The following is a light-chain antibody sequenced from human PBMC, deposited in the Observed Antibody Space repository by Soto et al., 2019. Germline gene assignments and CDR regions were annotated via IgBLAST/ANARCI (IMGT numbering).Light chain of an antibody. CDR3: SSFAGSTNFAV. CDR2: EVI. Sequence: QSALTQPPSASGSPGQSVTISCTGTSSDVGGYNYVSWYQQHPGKAPKLMIYEVIKRPSGVPDRLSGSKSGNTASLTVSGLQAEDEADYYCSSFAGSTNFAVFGTGTRSPS. CDR1: SSDVGGYNY. J-gene: IGLJ1*01. V-gene: IGLV2-8*01.